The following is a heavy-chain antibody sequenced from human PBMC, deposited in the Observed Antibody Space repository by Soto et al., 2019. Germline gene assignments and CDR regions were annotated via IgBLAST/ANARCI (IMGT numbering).Heavy chain of an antibody. CDR3: ARGRGTTIGFDS. CDR2: IKQDGSEK. D-gene: IGHD5-12*01. J-gene: IGHJ4*02. Sequence: GGSLRLSCAASGFTFSNNYMSWVRQAPGKGLEWVANIKQDGSEKYYVDSVKGRFTISRDNAEKSLYLQMNSLRAEDTAVYFCARGRGTTIGFDSWGQGTLVTVSS. V-gene: IGHV3-7*01. CDR1: GFTFSNNY.